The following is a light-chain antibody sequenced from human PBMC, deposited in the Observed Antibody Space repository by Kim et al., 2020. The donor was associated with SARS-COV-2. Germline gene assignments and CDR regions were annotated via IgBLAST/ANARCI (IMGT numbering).Light chain of an antibody. CDR1: KLGDKY. J-gene: IGLJ3*02. CDR2: QDS. V-gene: IGLV3-1*01. Sequence: SYELTQPPSVSVSPGQTASITCSGDKLGDKYACWYQQKPGQSPVLVIYQDSKRPSGIPERFSGSNSGNTATLTISGTQAMDEADYYCQAWESSVWVFGGG. CDR3: QAWESSVWV.